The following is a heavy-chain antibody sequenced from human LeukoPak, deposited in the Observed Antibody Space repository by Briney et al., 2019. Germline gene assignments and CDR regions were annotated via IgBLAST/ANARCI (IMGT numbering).Heavy chain of an antibody. Sequence: ASVKVSCKASGYTFTGYYMHWVRQAPGQGLEWMGWINPNSGGTNYAQKFQGRVTMTRDTSISTAYMELSRLRSDDTAVYYCARPPSSRGYSYAAPLHPIDYWGQGTLVTVSS. CDR2: INPNSGGT. CDR1: GYTFTGYY. V-gene: IGHV1-2*02. J-gene: IGHJ4*02. D-gene: IGHD5-18*01. CDR3: ARPPSSRGYSYAAPLHPIDY.